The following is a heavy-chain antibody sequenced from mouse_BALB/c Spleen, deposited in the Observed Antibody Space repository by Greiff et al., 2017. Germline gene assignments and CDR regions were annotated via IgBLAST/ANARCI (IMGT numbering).Heavy chain of an antibody. CDR1: GYAFSSSW. Sequence: QVQLQQSGPELVKPGASVKISCKASGYAFSSSWMNWVKQRPGQGLEWIGRIYPGDGDTNYNGKFKGKATLTADKSSSTAYMQLSSLTSVDSAVYFCARSPAYYFDYWGQGTTLTVSS. J-gene: IGHJ2*01. CDR2: IYPGDGDT. CDR3: ARSPAYYFDY. V-gene: IGHV1-82*01.